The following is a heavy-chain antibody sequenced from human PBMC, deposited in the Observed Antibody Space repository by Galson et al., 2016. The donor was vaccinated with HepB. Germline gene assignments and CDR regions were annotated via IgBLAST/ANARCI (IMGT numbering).Heavy chain of an antibody. V-gene: IGHV6-1*01. D-gene: IGHD1-1*01. Sequence: CAISGDSVSSNSAGWYWIRQSPSRGLEWLGRTYYRSKWHFDYAESVKSRITINPDTAKNQFSLQLNSVTPEDTAIYYCARSYLLERGFGSWGQGTLVTVSS. CDR1: GDSVSSNSAG. J-gene: IGHJ4*02. CDR3: ARSYLLERGFGS. CDR2: TYYRSKWHF.